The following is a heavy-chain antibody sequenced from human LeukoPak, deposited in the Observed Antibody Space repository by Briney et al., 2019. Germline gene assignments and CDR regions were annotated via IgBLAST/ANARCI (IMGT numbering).Heavy chain of an antibody. D-gene: IGHD5-18*01. Sequence: SETLSLTCTVSGASISRYYWNWIRQPPGKGLEWIGNVDNSGSTNYNPSLKSRVTISVDTSKNQFSLKLSSVSAADTAVYYCARHRGNSYGPIDYWGQGTLVTVSS. CDR2: VDNSGST. J-gene: IGHJ4*02. CDR1: GASISRYY. V-gene: IGHV4-59*08. CDR3: ARHRGNSYGPIDY.